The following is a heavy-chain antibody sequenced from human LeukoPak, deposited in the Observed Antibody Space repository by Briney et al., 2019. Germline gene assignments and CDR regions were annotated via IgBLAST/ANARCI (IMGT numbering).Heavy chain of an antibody. D-gene: IGHD3-22*01. CDR3: AKPNYYYDSSGRYFDY. V-gene: IGHV3-23*01. CDR1: GFTFSSYW. J-gene: IGHJ4*02. Sequence: GGSLRLSCAASGFTFSSYWMSWVRQAPGKGLEWVSAISGSGGSTYYADSVKGRFTISRDNSKNTLYLQMNSLRAEDTAVYYCAKPNYYYDSSGRYFDYWGQGTLVTASS. CDR2: ISGSGGST.